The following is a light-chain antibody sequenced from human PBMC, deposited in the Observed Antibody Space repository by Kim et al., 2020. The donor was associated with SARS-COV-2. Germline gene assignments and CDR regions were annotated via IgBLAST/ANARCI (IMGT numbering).Light chain of an antibody. V-gene: IGLV2-11*01. CDR3: CSYAGTKVV. Sequence: QSALTQPRSVSGSPGQSVTISCTGTSSDVGGYNYVSWYQQHPGKAPKLMIYDVTKRPSGVPDRFSGSKSGNTASLTISGVQAEDEADYYCCSYAGTKVVFGGGTQLTVL. CDR1: SSDVGGYNY. J-gene: IGLJ3*02. CDR2: DVT.